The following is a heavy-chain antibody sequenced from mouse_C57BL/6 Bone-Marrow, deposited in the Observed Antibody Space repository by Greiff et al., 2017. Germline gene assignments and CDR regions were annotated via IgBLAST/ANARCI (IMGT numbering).Heavy chain of an antibody. CDR2: IDPENGDT. D-gene: IGHD1-1*01. J-gene: IGHJ3*01. CDR1: GFNIKDDY. V-gene: IGHV14-4*01. CDR3: TWITTVVATGAY. Sequence: EVQVVESGAELVRPGASVKLSCTASGFNIKDDYMHWVKQRPEQGLEWIGWIDPENGDTEYASKFQGKATITADTSSNTAYLQLSSLTSEDTAVYYCTWITTVVATGAYWGQGTLVTVSA.